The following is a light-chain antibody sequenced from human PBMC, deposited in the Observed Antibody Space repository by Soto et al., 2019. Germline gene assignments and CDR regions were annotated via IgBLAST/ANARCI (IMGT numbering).Light chain of an antibody. V-gene: IGKV3-15*01. CDR2: NVS. CDR1: QNVNSN. Sequence: EIAMTQSPATLSVSPGQRATLSCRASQNVNSNLAWYQQKPGHAPSLLMYNVSTRASGFPARFSGSGSGTEFTLTLRSLQSDDSAIYYCQQYNTLTTFGQGTKLEIK. J-gene: IGKJ2*01. CDR3: QQYNTLTT.